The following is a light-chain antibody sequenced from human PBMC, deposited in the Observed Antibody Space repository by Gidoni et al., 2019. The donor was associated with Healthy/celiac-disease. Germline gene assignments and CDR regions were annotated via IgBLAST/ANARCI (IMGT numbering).Light chain of an antibody. Sequence: EIVFTQSPATLSLSPGERATLSCRASQSVSSYLAWYQQKPGQAPRLLIYDASNRATGIPARFSGRGSGTDFTLTISSLEPEDFAVYYCQQRSNWHETFGQXTKVEIK. CDR1: QSVSSY. J-gene: IGKJ1*01. CDR3: QQRSNWHET. CDR2: DAS. V-gene: IGKV3-11*01.